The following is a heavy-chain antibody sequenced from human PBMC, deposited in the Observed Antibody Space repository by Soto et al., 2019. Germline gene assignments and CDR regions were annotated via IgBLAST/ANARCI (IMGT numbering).Heavy chain of an antibody. CDR2: VSGSGVSV. CDR3: AKGSVVGADYSYGMDV. Sequence: GGSLRLSCAAAGFTFSSYGMSWVRQAPGKGLEWVSAVSGSGVSVYYADSVRGRFTISRDNSKNTLYLQVNSLRAEDTAIYYCAKGSVVGADYSYGMDVWGQGTTVTVYS. J-gene: IGHJ6*02. D-gene: IGHD2-2*01. CDR1: GFTFSSYG. V-gene: IGHV3-23*01.